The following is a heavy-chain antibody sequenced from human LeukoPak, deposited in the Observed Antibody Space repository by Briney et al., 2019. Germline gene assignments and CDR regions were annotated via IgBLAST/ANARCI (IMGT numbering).Heavy chain of an antibody. CDR3: ARDFRKRDFWSASDY. Sequence: SETLSLTCTVSGDSFSTYYWNWMRQPPGKGLEWIGYVYYTGFTNYNPSLKSRVTISVATSKNQFSLNLTSVTTADTAVYYCARDFRKRDFWSASDYWGEGTLVTVSS. D-gene: IGHD3-3*01. J-gene: IGHJ4*02. CDR1: GDSFSTYY. V-gene: IGHV4-59*01. CDR2: VYYTGFT.